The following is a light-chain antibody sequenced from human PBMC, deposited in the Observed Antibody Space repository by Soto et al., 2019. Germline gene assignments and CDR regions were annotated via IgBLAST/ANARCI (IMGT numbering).Light chain of an antibody. J-gene: IGLJ3*02. CDR2: NNN. CDR3: ATWHDSLTKRRV. CDR1: RSNIGNNA. V-gene: IGLV1-44*01. Sequence: QSVLTQTPSASGTPGQTVTISCSGSRSNIGNNAVSWYQQFPGTAPKLLIYNNNQRPSGVPDRFSGSKSGTSASLAISGLQSEDEADYYSATWHDSLTKRRVFGGGTNLTVL.